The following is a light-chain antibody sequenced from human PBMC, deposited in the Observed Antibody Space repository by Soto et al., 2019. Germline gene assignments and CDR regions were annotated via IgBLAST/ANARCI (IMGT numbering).Light chain of an antibody. J-gene: IGLJ2*01. CDR2: SNN. CDR1: RSNIGSNT. V-gene: IGLV1-44*01. CDR3: AAWDDSLNGVV. Sequence: QLVLTQPPSASGTPGQRVTISCSGSRSNIGSNTVHWYQQLPGTAPKLLIYSNNQRPSGVPDRFSGSKSGTSASLGISGLQSEDEADYYCAAWDDSLNGVVFGGVTKLTVL.